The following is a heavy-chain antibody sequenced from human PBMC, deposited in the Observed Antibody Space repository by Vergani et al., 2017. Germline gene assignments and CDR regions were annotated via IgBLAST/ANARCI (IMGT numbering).Heavy chain of an antibody. J-gene: IGHJ6*02. CDR3: ARLYFELGYSGYGMDV. Sequence: EVQLVESGGGLVQPGGSLRLSCAASGFTFSSYSMNWVRQAPGKGLEWVSYISSSSSTIYYADSVKGRFTISRDNAKNSLYLQMNSLRAEDTAVYYCARLYFELGYSGYGMDVWGQGTTVTVSS. CDR2: ISSSSSTI. CDR1: GFTFSSYS. V-gene: IGHV3-48*01. D-gene: IGHD4-11*01.